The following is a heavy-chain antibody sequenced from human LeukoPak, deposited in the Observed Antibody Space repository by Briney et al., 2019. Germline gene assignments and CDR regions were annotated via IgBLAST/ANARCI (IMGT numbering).Heavy chain of an antibody. CDR3: ARAKVRGVIIKSCDY. V-gene: IGHV3-23*01. J-gene: IGHJ4*02. CDR1: GFTFSSYA. D-gene: IGHD3-10*01. CDR2: ISGSGGST. Sequence: GGSLRLSCAASGFTFSSYAMSWVRQAPGKGLEWVSAISGSGGSTYYADSVKGRFTISRDNSKNTLYLQMNSLRAEDTAVYYCARAKVRGVIIKSCDYWGQGTLVTVSS.